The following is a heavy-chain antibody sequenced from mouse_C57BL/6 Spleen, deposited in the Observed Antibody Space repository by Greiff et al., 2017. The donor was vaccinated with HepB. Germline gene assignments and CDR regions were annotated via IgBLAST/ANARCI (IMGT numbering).Heavy chain of an antibody. CDR1: GYSFTSYY. CDR2: IYPGSGNT. V-gene: IGHV1-66*01. CDR3: ARRGTTVPYWYFDV. Sequence: QVQLQQSGPELVKPGASVKISCKASGYSFTSYYIHWVKQRPGQGLEWIGWIYPGSGNTKYNEKFKGKATLTADTSSSTAYMQLSSLTSEDSAVYYCARRGTTVPYWYFDVWGTGTTVTVSS. D-gene: IGHD1-1*01. J-gene: IGHJ1*03.